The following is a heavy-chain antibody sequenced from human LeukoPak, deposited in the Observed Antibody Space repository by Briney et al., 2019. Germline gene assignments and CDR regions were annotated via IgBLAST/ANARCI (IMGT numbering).Heavy chain of an antibody. CDR2: IIPIFGTA. CDR1: GYTFTSYY. V-gene: IGHV1-69*13. D-gene: IGHD4-23*01. J-gene: IGHJ6*03. Sequence: SVKVSCKASGYTFTSYYMHWVRQAPGQGLEWMGGIIPIFGTANYAQKFQGRVTVTADESTSTAYMELSSLRSEDTAVYYCAHALNGYGGQNYYYYYMDVWGKGTTVTVSS. CDR3: AHALNGYGGQNYYYYYMDV.